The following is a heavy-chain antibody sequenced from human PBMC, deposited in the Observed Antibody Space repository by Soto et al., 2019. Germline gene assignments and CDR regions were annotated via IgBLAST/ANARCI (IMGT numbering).Heavy chain of an antibody. CDR3: ATNYYSSRSY. J-gene: IGHJ4*02. V-gene: IGHV3-66*01. CDR2: IYSGGST. Sequence: EVQLVESGGGLVQPGGSLRLSCAASGFTVSSNYMSWVRQAPGQGLGWVSVIYSGGSTYYADSVKGRFTISRDSSMNTLYLHMNSLRAKDTAVYYCATNYYSSRSYWSQGTLVTVSS. D-gene: IGHD3-10*01. CDR1: GFTVSSNY.